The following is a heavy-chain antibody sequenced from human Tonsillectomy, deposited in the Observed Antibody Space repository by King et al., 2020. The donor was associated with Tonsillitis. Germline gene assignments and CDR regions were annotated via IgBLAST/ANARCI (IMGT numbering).Heavy chain of an antibody. CDR3: AREPGIAAAGDWFDP. CDR2: INHSGST. CDR1: GGSFSGYY. V-gene: IGHV4-34*01. Sequence: VQLQQWGAGLLKPSETLSLTCAVSGGSFSGYYWSWIRQPPGKGLEWIGEINHSGSTNYNPSLKSRVTISVETSKNQFSLKLSSVTAADTAVYYCAREPGIAAAGDWFDPWGQGTLVTVSS. D-gene: IGHD6-13*01. J-gene: IGHJ5*02.